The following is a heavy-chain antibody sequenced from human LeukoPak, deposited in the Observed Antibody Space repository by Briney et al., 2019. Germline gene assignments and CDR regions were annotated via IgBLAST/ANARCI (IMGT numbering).Heavy chain of an antibody. D-gene: IGHD6-25*01. CDR2: ISYDGTKK. CDR3: AREAFSSAWYFDY. V-gene: IGHV3-30*03. CDR1: GFTYSSFG. J-gene: IGHJ4*02. Sequence: PGGSLRLSCGASGFTYSSFGMHWVRQAPGQGLEWVAGISYDGTKKYFADSVRGRFTVSRDNSENTLYLHMNSLRPEDTAVYYCAREAFSSAWYFDYWGQGTLVTVSS.